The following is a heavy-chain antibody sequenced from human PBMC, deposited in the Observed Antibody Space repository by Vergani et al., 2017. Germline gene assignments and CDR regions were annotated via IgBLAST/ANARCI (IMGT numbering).Heavy chain of an antibody. Sequence: QVQLQESGPGLVKPSQTLSLTCTVSGGSISSGGYYWSWIRQHPGKGLEWIGYIYYSGSTYYNPSLKSLVTISVDTSKNQFSLKLSSVTAADTAVYYCARMRYNGNDVAWFDPWGQGTLVTVSS. CDR1: GGSISSGGYY. V-gene: IGHV4-31*01. CDR3: ARMRYNGNDVAWFDP. CDR2: IYYSGST. D-gene: IGHD1-1*01. J-gene: IGHJ5*02.